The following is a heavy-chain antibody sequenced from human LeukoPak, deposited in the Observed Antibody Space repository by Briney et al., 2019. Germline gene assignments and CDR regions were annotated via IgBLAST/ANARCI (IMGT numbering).Heavy chain of an antibody. CDR1: GFTVSSNY. Sequence: GGSLRLSCAASGFTVSSNYMSWVRQAPGKGLEWVSVIYSGGSTYYADSVKGRFTISRDNSKNTLYLQMNSLRSDDTAVYYCARGNVLMVYAIGGEYYYYGMDVWGQGTTVTVSS. D-gene: IGHD2-8*01. V-gene: IGHV3-53*05. CDR3: ARGNVLMVYAIGGEYYYYGMDV. J-gene: IGHJ6*02. CDR2: IYSGGST.